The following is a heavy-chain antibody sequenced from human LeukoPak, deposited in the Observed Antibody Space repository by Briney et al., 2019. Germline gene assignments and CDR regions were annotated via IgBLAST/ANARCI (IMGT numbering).Heavy chain of an antibody. J-gene: IGHJ4*02. Sequence: PGRSLRLSCAASGFTFDDYAMHWVRQAPGKGLEWVSGISWNSGSIGYADSVKGRFTISRDNAKNSLYLQMNSLRAEDMALYYCARTPRGYLVYFDYWGQGTLVTVSS. CDR3: ARTPRGYLVYFDY. CDR2: ISWNSGSI. V-gene: IGHV3-9*03. D-gene: IGHD6-13*01. CDR1: GFTFDDYA.